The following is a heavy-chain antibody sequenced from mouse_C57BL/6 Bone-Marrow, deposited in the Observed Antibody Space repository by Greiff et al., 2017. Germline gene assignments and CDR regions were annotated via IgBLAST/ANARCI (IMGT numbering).Heavy chain of an antibody. J-gene: IGHJ2*01. D-gene: IGHD1-1*01. V-gene: IGHV1-19*01. Sequence: EVQLQQSGPVLVKPGASVKMSCKASGYTFTDYYMNWVKQSHGKSLEWIGVINPYNGGTSYNQKFKGKATLTVDKSSSTAYMELNSLTSEDSAVYYCARSITTVVAPNDYWGQGTTLTVSS. CDR1: GYTFTDYY. CDR2: INPYNGGT. CDR3: ARSITTVVAPNDY.